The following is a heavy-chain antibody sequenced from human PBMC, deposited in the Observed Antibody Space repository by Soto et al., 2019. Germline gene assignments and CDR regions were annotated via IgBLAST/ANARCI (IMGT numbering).Heavy chain of an antibody. CDR3: ERDDVGYDFFDP. CDR1: VDSVSTDGAA. D-gene: IGHD1-20*01. Sequence: SQTLSLTCDISVDSVSTDGAAWSWISQSPSRGLEWLGRTYYRSKWYYDYAPSVRSRITINPDTSKNQFSLQLNSVTPEDTAMYYCERDDVGYDFFDPWGQGTLVTVPS. CDR2: TYYRSKWYY. V-gene: IGHV6-1*01. J-gene: IGHJ5*01.